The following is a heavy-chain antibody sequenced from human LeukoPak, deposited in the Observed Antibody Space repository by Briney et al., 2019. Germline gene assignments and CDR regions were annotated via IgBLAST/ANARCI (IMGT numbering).Heavy chain of an antibody. D-gene: IGHD3-10*01. Sequence: SETLSLTCAVSGGSISSSYHYWGWIRQPPGKGLEWIGTVYYSGSTYYNPSLKSRVTISVDTSKNQFSLKLSSVTAADTAVYYCARGLYSGPYFDYWGQGTLVTVSS. J-gene: IGHJ4*02. CDR2: VYYSGST. CDR1: GGSISSSYHY. V-gene: IGHV4-39*07. CDR3: ARGLYSGPYFDY.